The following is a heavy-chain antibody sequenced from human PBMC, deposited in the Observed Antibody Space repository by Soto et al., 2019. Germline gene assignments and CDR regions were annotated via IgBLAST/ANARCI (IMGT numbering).Heavy chain of an antibody. Sequence: EVQLLESGGGLVQPGGSLRLSCEASGFTFSSYAMTWVRQAPGKGLEWVSALSDSGGSMYYADSVKGRFTISRDNSRNTLYLQMKSLRAEDTAVYYCVKEKGVGTSYYGSGSYYKAPSYFDYWGQGTLVTVSS. J-gene: IGHJ4*02. D-gene: IGHD3-10*01. CDR2: LSDSGGSM. CDR1: GFTFSSYA. CDR3: VKEKGVGTSYYGSGSYYKAPSYFDY. V-gene: IGHV3-23*01.